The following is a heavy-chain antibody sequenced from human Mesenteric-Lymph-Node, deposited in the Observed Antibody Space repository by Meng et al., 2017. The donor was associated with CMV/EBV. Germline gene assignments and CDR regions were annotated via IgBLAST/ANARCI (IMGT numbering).Heavy chain of an antibody. CDR2: IQYDANNK. Sequence: GGSLRLSCAGSGFSFNTYGMHWVRQAPGKGLEWVAYIQYDANNKWYGDSVRGRFTISRDNSKNTLFLEMNSLRAEDTAIYYCAKATSLAGTLGSWGQGTLVTVSS. CDR1: GFSFNTYG. CDR3: AKATSLAGTLGS. D-gene: IGHD1-1*01. V-gene: IGHV3-30*02. J-gene: IGHJ5*02.